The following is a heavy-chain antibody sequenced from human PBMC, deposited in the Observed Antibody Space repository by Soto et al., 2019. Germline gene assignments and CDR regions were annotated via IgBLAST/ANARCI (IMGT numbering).Heavy chain of an antibody. J-gene: IGHJ6*02. CDR2: IYYSGST. Sequence: TLSLTCTVSGGSISSSSYYWGWIRQPPGKGLEWIGSIYYSGSTYYNPSLKSRVTISVDTSKNQFSLKLSSVTAADTAVYYCARLLIYYYGMDVWGQGTTVTVSS. CDR1: GGSISSSSYY. CDR3: ARLLIYYYGMDV. D-gene: IGHD3-10*01. V-gene: IGHV4-39*01.